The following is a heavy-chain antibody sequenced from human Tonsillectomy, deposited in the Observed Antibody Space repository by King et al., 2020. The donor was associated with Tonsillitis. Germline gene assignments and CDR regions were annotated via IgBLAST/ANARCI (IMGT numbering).Heavy chain of an antibody. Sequence: QLQESGPGLVKPSQTLSLTCAVSGGSISSGGYSWRWIRQPPGKGLEWIGYIYYSGSTYYNPSLKSRVTISVDTSKNQFSLKLSSVTAADTAVYYCARVRDSSGYSFDYWGQGTLVTVSS. J-gene: IGHJ4*02. CDR3: ARVRDSSGYSFDY. D-gene: IGHD3-22*01. V-gene: IGHV4-30-4*07. CDR2: IYYSGST. CDR1: GGSISSGGYS.